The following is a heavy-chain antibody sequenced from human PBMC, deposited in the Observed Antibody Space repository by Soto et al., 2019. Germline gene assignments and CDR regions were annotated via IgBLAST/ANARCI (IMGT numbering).Heavy chain of an antibody. CDR1: GGSVSGYY. Sequence: PSETLSLTCAVYGGSVSGYYWSWILQPPGKRLERIGEINHSGSTNDNPSLKSRGTISVDTSKNQFSLKLRSVTAADTAVYYCARIRLNDYDFWRGGMDVWGQGTTVTVS. J-gene: IGHJ6*02. V-gene: IGHV4-34*01. CDR3: ARIRLNDYDFWRGGMDV. D-gene: IGHD3-3*01. CDR2: INHSGST.